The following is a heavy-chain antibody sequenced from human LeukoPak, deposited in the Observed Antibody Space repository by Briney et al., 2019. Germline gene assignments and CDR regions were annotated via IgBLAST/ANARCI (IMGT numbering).Heavy chain of an antibody. CDR2: IGDSGGST. Sequence: GGSLGLSCAASGFTFSNHAMSWVRQAPGKGLEWVSVIGDSGGSTYYADSVKGRFTISRDNSKNTLYLQMNSLRAGDTAVYHCAKGGASSPYTYIDVWGKGTTVIASS. CDR1: GFTFSNHA. D-gene: IGHD6-6*01. V-gene: IGHV3-23*01. CDR3: AKGGASSPYTYIDV. J-gene: IGHJ6*04.